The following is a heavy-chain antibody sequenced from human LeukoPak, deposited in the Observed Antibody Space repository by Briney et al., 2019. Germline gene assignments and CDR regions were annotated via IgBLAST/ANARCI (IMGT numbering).Heavy chain of an antibody. V-gene: IGHV4-59*01. CDR3: ARASGEGFRFDP. CDR1: GGSISSYY. J-gene: IGHJ5*02. Sequence: PSETLSLTCTVSGGSISSYYWSWIRQPPGKGLEWIGYIYYSGSTNYNPSLKSRVTISVDPSKNQFSLKLSSVTAADTAVYYCARASGEGFRFDPWGQGTLVTVSS. D-gene: IGHD4-17*01. CDR2: IYYSGST.